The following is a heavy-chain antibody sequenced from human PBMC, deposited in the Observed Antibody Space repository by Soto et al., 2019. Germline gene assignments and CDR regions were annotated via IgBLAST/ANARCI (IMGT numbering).Heavy chain of an antibody. D-gene: IGHD2-21*02. J-gene: IGHJ3*02. V-gene: IGHV2-5*02. CDR3: SRTQLTMTANAFDI. CDR2: IYWDDDK. Sequence: QITLKESGPTLVKPTQALTLTCSFSGFSLTTTGEGVGWIRQPPGKALEFLALIYWDDDKFYNPSLKNRLTITKDTSKNHVVLTMTNMDPVDTATYFCSRTQLTMTANAFDIWGQGTSVTVSS. CDR1: GFSLTTTGEG.